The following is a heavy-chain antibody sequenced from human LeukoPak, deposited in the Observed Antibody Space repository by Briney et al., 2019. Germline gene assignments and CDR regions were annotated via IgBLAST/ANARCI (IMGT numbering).Heavy chain of an antibody. CDR2: IKQDGSEK. J-gene: IGHJ4*02. V-gene: IGHV3-7*01. CDR1: GFTFSWYW. Sequence: GGSLRLSCEASGFTFSWYWMSWVPQAPGKGLEWVANIKQDGSEKNYVDSMKGRFTISRDNAKNSLYLQMNSLRAEDTAVYYCARGVGLDYWGQGTLVTVSS. CDR3: ARGVGLDY.